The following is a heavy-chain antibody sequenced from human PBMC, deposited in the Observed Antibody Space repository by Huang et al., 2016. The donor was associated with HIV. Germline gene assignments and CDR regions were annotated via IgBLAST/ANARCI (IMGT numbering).Heavy chain of an antibody. CDR2: IYYSGST. CDR3: SRALYYHGSGSYSDY. D-gene: IGHD3-10*01. V-gene: IGHV4-30-4*08. J-gene: IGHJ4*02. CDR1: GDSIGSGGHY. Sequence: QVQLQESGPGLVKPSQTLSLTCTVSGDSIGSGGHYWSWIRQPPGKGLEWIGFIYYSGSTYHNPCLKSRVTISVDTSKNQFSLKLSSVTAADTAVYFCSRALYYHGSGSYSDYWGRGTLVTVSS.